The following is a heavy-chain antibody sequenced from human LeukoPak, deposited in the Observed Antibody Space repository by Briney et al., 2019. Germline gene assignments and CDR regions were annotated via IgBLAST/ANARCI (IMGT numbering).Heavy chain of an antibody. J-gene: IGHJ4*02. CDR1: GFTFSSYV. CDR2: IRYDGSNK. V-gene: IGHV3-30*02. Sequence: GGSLRLSCAASGFTFSSYVMHWVRQAPGKGLEWVAFIRYDGSNKYYSDSVKGRFTISRDNAKNSLYLQMNSLRAEDTAVYYCARGLIAAAGTTYFDYWGQGTLVTVSS. D-gene: IGHD6-13*01. CDR3: ARGLIAAAGTTYFDY.